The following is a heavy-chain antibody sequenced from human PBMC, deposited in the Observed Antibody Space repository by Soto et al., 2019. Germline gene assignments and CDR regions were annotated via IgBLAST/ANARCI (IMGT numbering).Heavy chain of an antibody. D-gene: IGHD2-15*01. CDR2: IYWDDDK. CDR1: GFSLSTHGVG. J-gene: IGHJ4*02. CDR3: AHAMLYCTGGSCSTGFDS. Sequence: QITLKESGPTLVKPTQTLTLTCTFSGFSLSTHGVGVGWVRQPAGKALEWLALIYWDDDKRYSASLNSRLTITKDTSKNQVVLTMTNMDPVDTATYYCAHAMLYCTGGSCSTGFDSGGQGTLVTVSS. V-gene: IGHV2-5*02.